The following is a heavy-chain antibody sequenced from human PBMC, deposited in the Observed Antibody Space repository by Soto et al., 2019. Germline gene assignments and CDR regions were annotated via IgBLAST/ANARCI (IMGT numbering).Heavy chain of an antibody. Sequence: QVQLVQSGAEVKKPGSSVRVSCKASGGTFNNNAISWVRQAPGQGPEWLGGIIPLFGTTNYAQNFQVRVTINPDESTSTAYTEMRSLRSEDTAQYYCARETIVGKTNQYYYYGMDVWGQGTTVTVSS. CDR3: ARETIVGKTNQYYYYGMDV. D-gene: IGHD1-26*01. CDR1: GGTFNNNA. J-gene: IGHJ6*02. V-gene: IGHV1-69*01. CDR2: IIPLFGTT.